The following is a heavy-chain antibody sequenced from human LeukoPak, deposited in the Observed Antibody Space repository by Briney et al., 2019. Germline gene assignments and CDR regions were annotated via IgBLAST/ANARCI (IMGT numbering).Heavy chain of an antibody. Sequence: SETLSLTCTVSGGSISSYYWSWIRQPPGKGLEWIGYIYYSGSTNYNPSLKSRVTISVDTSKNQFSLKLSSVTAADTAVYYCARGVVLWAVAADYWGQGTLVTVSS. D-gene: IGHD6-19*01. CDR2: IYYSGST. V-gene: IGHV4-59*01. CDR3: ARGVVLWAVAADY. CDR1: GGSISSYY. J-gene: IGHJ4*02.